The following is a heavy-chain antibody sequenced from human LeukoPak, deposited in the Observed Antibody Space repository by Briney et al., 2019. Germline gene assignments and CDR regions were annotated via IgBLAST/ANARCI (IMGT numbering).Heavy chain of an antibody. CDR1: GYTFTSYY. V-gene: IGHV1-46*01. CDR2: INPSGGST. D-gene: IGHD3-22*01. J-gene: IGHJ4*02. Sequence: ASVKVSCKASGYTFTSYYMHWVRQAPGQGLEWMGIINPSGGSTSYAQKFQGRVTMTRDTSTSTVYMELSSLRSEDTAVYYCARGDYDSSGYYSNFDYWGQGTLATVSS. CDR3: ARGDYDSSGYYSNFDY.